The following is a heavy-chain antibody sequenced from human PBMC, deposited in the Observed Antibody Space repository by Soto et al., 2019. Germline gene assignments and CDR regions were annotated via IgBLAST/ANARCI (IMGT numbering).Heavy chain of an antibody. CDR3: ARFEGPFPPYDSSGP. CDR1: GYSFTSYW. CDR2: IDPSDSYT. Sequence: PGESLKISCKGSGYSFTSYWISWVRQMPGKGLEWMGRIDPSDSYTNYSPSFQGHVTISADKSISTAYLQWSSLKASDTAMYYCARFEGPFPPYDSSGPWGQGTLVTVSS. J-gene: IGHJ5*02. V-gene: IGHV5-10-1*01. D-gene: IGHD3-22*01.